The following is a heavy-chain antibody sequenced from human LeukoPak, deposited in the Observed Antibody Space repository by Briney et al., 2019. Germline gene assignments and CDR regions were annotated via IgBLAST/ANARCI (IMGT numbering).Heavy chain of an antibody. D-gene: IGHD3-22*01. CDR2: IYPEDSDT. J-gene: IGHJ4*02. CDR1: GYTFNHYW. Sequence: GESLKIPCEGSGYTFNHYWFGWVRQLQGRGLKWLGVIYPEDSDTRYSPSFQGQVTISSDKSMNTAFLQWSSLKASDTAIYYCARGGLQYYYDSSGRGYFDYWGQGTLVTVSS. CDR3: ARGGLQYYYDSSGRGYFDY. V-gene: IGHV5-51*01.